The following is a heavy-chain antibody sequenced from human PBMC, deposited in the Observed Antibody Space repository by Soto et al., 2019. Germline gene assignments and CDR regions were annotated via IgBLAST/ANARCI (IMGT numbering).Heavy chain of an antibody. CDR1: GGAISSYY. J-gene: IGHJ4*02. CDR3: ARFGGTLYYYDSSGYYAFDY. Sequence: SETLSLTCTVSGGAISSYYWSWIRQPPGKGLEGIGYIYYSGLTNYNPSLKSRVTISVDTSKNQFSLKLSSVTAADTAVYYCARFGGTLYYYDSSGYYAFDYWGQGTLVTVSS. D-gene: IGHD3-22*01. CDR2: IYYSGLT. V-gene: IGHV4-59*01.